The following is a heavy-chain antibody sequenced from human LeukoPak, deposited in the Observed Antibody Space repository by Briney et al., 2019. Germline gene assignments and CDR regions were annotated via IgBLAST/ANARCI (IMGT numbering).Heavy chain of an antibody. J-gene: IGHJ4*02. Sequence: SETLTLTCTVSGGSISSYYWSWIRQPPGKGLEWIGYIYYSGSTNYNPSLKSRVTISVDTSKNQFSLKLSSVTAADTAVYYCATQRATIIDYWGQGTLVTVSS. CDR3: ATQRATIIDY. D-gene: IGHD5-24*01. CDR2: IYYSGST. CDR1: GGSISSYY. V-gene: IGHV4-59*12.